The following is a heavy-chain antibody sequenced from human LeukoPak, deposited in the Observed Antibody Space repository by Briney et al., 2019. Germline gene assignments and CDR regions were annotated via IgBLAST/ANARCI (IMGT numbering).Heavy chain of an antibody. CDR1: GFTFSTYW. CDR3: ARDGSGRVPEMSAPDY. CDR2: INSDGSNT. Sequence: GGSLRLSCAASGFTFSTYWMHWVRQAPGKGLVWVSRINSDGSNTSYADSVKGRFTISRDNAKNTLYLQMNSLRAADTAVYYCARDGSGRVPEMSAPDYWGQGTLVTVSS. D-gene: IGHD3-10*01. J-gene: IGHJ4*02. V-gene: IGHV3-74*01.